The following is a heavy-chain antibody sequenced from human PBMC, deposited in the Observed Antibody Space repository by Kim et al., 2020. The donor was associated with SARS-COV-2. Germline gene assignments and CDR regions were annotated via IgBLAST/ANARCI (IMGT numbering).Heavy chain of an antibody. D-gene: IGHD3-22*01. CDR2: IKSKTDGGTT. Sequence: GGSLRLSCAASGFTFSNAWMSWVRQAPGKGLEWVGRIKSKTDGGTTDYTAPVKGRFTISRDDSKNTLYLQMNSLKTEDTAVYYCTTEFNLWVWGGSGGYSPSAFDIWGQGTMVTVSS. CDR1: GFTFSNAW. J-gene: IGHJ3*02. CDR3: TTEFNLWVWGGSGGYSPSAFDI. V-gene: IGHV3-15*01.